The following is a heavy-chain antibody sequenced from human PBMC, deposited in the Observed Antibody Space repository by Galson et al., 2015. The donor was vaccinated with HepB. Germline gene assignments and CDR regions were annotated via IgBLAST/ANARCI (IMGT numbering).Heavy chain of an antibody. D-gene: IGHD3-22*01. V-gene: IGHV6-1*01. Sequence: CAISGDSVSSNSAAWNWIRQSPSRGLEWLGRTYYRSKWYIEYTESVKGRITINPDTSKNQFSLQVNSVIPEDTAVYYCAKFTSGFDAFDIWGQGTMVIVSS. CDR3: AKFTSGFDAFDI. CDR2: TYYRSKWYI. J-gene: IGHJ3*02. CDR1: GDSVSSNSAA.